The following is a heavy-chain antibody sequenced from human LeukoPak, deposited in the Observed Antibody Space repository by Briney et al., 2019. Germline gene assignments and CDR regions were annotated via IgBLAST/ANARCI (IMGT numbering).Heavy chain of an antibody. CDR2: IRSKANSYAT. V-gene: IGHV3-73*01. CDR1: GFTFSGSA. D-gene: IGHD2-2*01. J-gene: IGHJ6*02. Sequence: GGSLRLSCAASGFTFSGSAMRWVRQASGKGLEWVGRIRSKANSYATAYAASVKGRFTISRDDSKNMAYLQMNSLKTEDTAVYYCTRHDYCRSTSCYEYYYYGMDVWGQGTTVTVSS. CDR3: TRHDYCRSTSCYEYYYYGMDV.